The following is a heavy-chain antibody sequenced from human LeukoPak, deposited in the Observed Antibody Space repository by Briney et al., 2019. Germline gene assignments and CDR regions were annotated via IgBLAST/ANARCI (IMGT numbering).Heavy chain of an antibody. V-gene: IGHV1-8*01. D-gene: IGHD3-3*01. J-gene: IGHJ5*02. CDR2: MNPNSGNT. CDR3: ARQEAPYYDFWSGYSNWFDP. CDR1: GYTFTSYD. Sequence: GASVKVSCKASGYTFTSYDINWVRQATGQGLEWMGWMNPNSGNTGYAQKFQGRVTMTRNTSMSTAYMELSSLRSEDTAVYYCARQEAPYYDFWSGYSNWFDPWGQGTLVTVSS.